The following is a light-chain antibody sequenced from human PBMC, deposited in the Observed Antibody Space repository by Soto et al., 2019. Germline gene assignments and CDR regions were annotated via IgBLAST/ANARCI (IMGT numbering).Light chain of an antibody. CDR3: QQSYSTPRT. Sequence: DIQLTQSPSFLSASVGDRVTITCRASQGISSYLAWYQQKPGKAPKLLIYAASTLQSGVPSRFSGSGSGTDFTLTISSLQPEDFATYYCQQSYSTPRTFSQGTKVDIK. CDR2: AAS. J-gene: IGKJ1*01. CDR1: QGISSY. V-gene: IGKV1-39*01.